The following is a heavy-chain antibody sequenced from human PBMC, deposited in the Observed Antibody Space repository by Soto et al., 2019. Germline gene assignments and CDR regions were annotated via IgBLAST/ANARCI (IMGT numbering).Heavy chain of an antibody. D-gene: IGHD3-10*01. V-gene: IGHV3-74*01. Sequence: GGSLRLSCAASGLTFSSSWMHWVRQAPGKGLVWVSRIHSDGSGATYGDSVKGRFTISRDNAKNTLYLQMNSLRAEDTAVYYCARNYYGSGNYYGFFDSWARESWSPSPQ. J-gene: IGHJ4*02. CDR3: ARNYYGSGNYYGFFDS. CDR1: GLTFSSSW. CDR2: IHSDGSGA.